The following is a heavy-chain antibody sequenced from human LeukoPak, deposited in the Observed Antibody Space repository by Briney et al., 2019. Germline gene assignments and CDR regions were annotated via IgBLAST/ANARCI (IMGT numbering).Heavy chain of an antibody. D-gene: IGHD1-26*01. CDR2: INHDGTAT. CDR1: GFTFNYFW. V-gene: IGHV3-74*01. J-gene: IGHJ2*01. CDR3: ASGSL. Sequence: PGGSLRLSCAASGFTFNYFWMHWVRQVPGKGPVWVSGINHDGTATYYADSVKGRFTISRDNAKNTVYLQMNSLRAEDTAVYYCASGSLWGRGTLVAASS.